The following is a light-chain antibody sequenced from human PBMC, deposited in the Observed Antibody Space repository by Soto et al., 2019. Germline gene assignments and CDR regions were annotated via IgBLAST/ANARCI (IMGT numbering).Light chain of an antibody. Sequence: QSALTQPASVSGSPGQSITISCTGTSSDVGGYNYVSWYQQHPGKAPKLMIYDVNTRPSGVSNRFSGSKSGNTASLTISGLQAEDEYDYYCSSYTSSIAFGGGTQLTVL. CDR2: DVN. CDR3: SSYTSSIA. CDR1: SSDVGGYNY. V-gene: IGLV2-14*01. J-gene: IGLJ2*01.